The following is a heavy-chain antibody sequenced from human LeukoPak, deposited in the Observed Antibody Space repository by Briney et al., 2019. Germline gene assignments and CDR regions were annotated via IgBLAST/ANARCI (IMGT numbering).Heavy chain of an antibody. CDR2: ISAYNGNT. CDR3: ARSTVRDYGMDV. CDR1: GYTFTSYG. J-gene: IGHJ6*02. Sequence: ASVKVSCKASGYTFTSYGISWVRQAPGQGLEWMGWISAYNGNTNYAQKFQGRVTMTRNTSISTAYMELSSLRSEDTAVYYCARSTVRDYGMDVWGQGTTVTVSS. D-gene: IGHD3-10*01. V-gene: IGHV1-18*01.